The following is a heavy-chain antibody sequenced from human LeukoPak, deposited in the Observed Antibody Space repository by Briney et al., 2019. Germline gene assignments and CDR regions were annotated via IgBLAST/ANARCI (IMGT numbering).Heavy chain of an antibody. J-gene: IGHJ1*01. V-gene: IGHV5-51*01. CDR1: GYSFTNYW. Sequence: GESLKISCEGSGYSFTNYWLGWVRQLPGKGLEWMGIIYPGDSDTRYSPSFQGQVTISADKSISTAYLQWSSLKASDTAVYYCARGDSSGTTEYFQHWGQGTLVTVSS. CDR2: IYPGDSDT. CDR3: ARGDSSGTTEYFQH. D-gene: IGHD3-22*01.